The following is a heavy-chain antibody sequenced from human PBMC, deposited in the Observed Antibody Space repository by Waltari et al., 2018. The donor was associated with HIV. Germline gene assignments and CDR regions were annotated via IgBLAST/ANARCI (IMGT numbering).Heavy chain of an antibody. V-gene: IGHV3-48*02. CDR2: ITSSSSTI. Sequence: EVQLVESGGGLVQPGGGGSLRLSCAASGFTFRSHTMHWVRRAPGKGLEWVSCITSSSSTIHYADSVEGRFTISRDNAKNSLYLQMNSLRDEDTAMYYCARGRPNMAYFDHWGQGTLVTVSS. J-gene: IGHJ4*02. CDR3: ARGRPNMAYFDH. CDR1: GFTFRSHT. D-gene: IGHD7-27*01.